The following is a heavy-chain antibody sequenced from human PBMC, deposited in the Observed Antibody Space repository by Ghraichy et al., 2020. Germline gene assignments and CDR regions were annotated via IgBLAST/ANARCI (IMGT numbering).Heavy chain of an antibody. CDR1: GYTLTELS. V-gene: IGHV1-24*01. CDR2: FDPEDGET. CDR3: ATEGRVGATLVAYDY. J-gene: IGHJ4*02. D-gene: IGHD1-26*01. Sequence: ASVKVSCKVSGYTLTELSMHWVRQAPGKGLEWMGGFDPEDGETIYAQKFQGRVTMTEDTSTDTAYMELSSLRSEDTAVYYCATEGRVGATLVAYDYWGQGTLVTVSS.